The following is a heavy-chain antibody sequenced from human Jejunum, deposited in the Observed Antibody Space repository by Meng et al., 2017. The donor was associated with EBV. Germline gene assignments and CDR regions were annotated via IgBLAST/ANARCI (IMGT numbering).Heavy chain of an antibody. D-gene: IGHD2/OR15-2a*01. Sequence: QVQLQESGPGLVQPSGTLSLTCTVSGASINSKTWWHWVRQAPGKGLEWIGEIDHSGSTHYNPSLKSRVTISLGTSMNQFSLELTSPTAADTAVYYCARDSQYLARGYFDYWGHGPLVTVSS. V-gene: IGHV4-4*02. CDR1: GASINSKTW. CDR3: ARDSQYLARGYFDY. J-gene: IGHJ4*01. CDR2: IDHSGST.